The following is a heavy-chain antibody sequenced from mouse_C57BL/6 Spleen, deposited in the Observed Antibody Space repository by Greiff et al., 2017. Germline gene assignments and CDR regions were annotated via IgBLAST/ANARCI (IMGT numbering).Heavy chain of an antibody. J-gene: IGHJ4*01. D-gene: IGHD1-1*01. Sequence: VQLQQSGPELVKPGASVKIPCKASGYTFTDYNMDWVKQSHGKSLEWIGDINPNNGGTIYNQKFKGKATLTVDKSSSTAYMELRSLTSEDTAVYYCARRYYGSSYLYYAMDYWGQGTSVTVSS. CDR2: INPNNGGT. V-gene: IGHV1-18*01. CDR3: ARRYYGSSYLYYAMDY. CDR1: GYTFTDYN.